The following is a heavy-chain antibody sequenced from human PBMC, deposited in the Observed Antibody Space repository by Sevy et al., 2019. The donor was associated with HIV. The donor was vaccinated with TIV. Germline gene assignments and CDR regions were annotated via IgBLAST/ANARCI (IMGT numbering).Heavy chain of an antibody. CDR2: INPSGGST. Sequence: ASVKVSCKASGYTFTSYYMHWVRQAPGQGLEWMGIINPSGGSTSYAQKFQGRVTITADESTSTAYMELSSLRSEDTAVYYCARGIAAAGKIRSYYGMDVWGQGTTVTVSS. V-gene: IGHV1-46*01. J-gene: IGHJ6*02. CDR3: ARGIAAAGKIRSYYGMDV. CDR1: GYTFTSYY. D-gene: IGHD6-13*01.